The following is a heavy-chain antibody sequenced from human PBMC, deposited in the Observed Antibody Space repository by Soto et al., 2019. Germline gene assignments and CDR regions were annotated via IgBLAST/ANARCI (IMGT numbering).Heavy chain of an antibody. CDR1: GFTFSNAW. J-gene: IGHJ4*02. CDR3: TTDRDTAMVIREFERGDPFDS. D-gene: IGHD5-18*01. V-gene: IGHV3-15*07. CDR2: IKSKTDGGTR. Sequence: EVQLVESGGGLVKPGGCLRLSCAASGFTFSNAWMNWVRQAPGKGLEWVGRIKSKTDGGTRDYAAPVKGRFTISRDDSKNSLYLQMNSLNTEDTAVYYCTTDRDTAMVIREFERGDPFDSLGQGTLVTVSS.